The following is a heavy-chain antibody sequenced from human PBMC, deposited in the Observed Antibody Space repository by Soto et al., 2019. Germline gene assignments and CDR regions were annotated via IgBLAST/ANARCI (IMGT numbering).Heavy chain of an antibody. Sequence: PGGSLRLSCAASGFTFSSYAMSWVRQAPGKGLEWVSAISGSGGSTYYADSVKGRFTISRDNSKNTLYLQMNSLRAEVTAVYYCAKDVQFTMIVVVMVSESYFDYWGQGTLVTVSS. CDR2: ISGSGGST. CDR3: AKDVQFTMIVVVMVSESYFDY. D-gene: IGHD3-22*01. J-gene: IGHJ4*02. CDR1: GFTFSSYA. V-gene: IGHV3-23*01.